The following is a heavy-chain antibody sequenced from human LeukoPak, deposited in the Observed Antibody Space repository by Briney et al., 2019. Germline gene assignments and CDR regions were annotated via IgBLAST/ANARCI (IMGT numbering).Heavy chain of an antibody. V-gene: IGHV1-69*05. Sequence: ASVKVSCKASGYTFTGYYMHWVRQAPGQGLEWMGGIIPIFGTANYAQKFQGRVTITTDESTSTAYMELSSLRSEDTAVYYCAGQGYSSSWYDYYYYMDVWGKGTTVTVSS. D-gene: IGHD6-13*01. CDR2: IIPIFGTA. CDR3: AGQGYSSSWYDYYYYMDV. J-gene: IGHJ6*03. CDR1: GYTFTGYY.